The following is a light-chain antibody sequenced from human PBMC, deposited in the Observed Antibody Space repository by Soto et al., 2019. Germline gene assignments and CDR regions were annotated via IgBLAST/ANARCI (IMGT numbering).Light chain of an antibody. CDR3: SSYTSSSTRV. J-gene: IGLJ3*02. Sequence: QSALTQPASVSGSPGQSITISCTGTSSDVGGYNYVSWYQQPPGTAPKLMIYEVSNRPSGVSNRFSGSKSGNTASLTISGRQAEDEADYYCSSYTSSSTRVFGGGTKLTVL. CDR2: EVS. CDR1: SSDVGGYNY. V-gene: IGLV2-14*01.